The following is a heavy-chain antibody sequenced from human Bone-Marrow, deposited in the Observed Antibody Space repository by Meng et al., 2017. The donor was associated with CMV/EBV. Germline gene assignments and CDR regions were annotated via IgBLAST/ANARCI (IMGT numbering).Heavy chain of an antibody. J-gene: IGHJ6*02. Sequence: SETLSLTCTVSGGSISSSSYYWGWIRQPPGKGLEWIGNIYYSGSTYYNPSLKSRVTISVDTSRNQFSLRLSSVTAADTAVYYCARAFGYCTSTSCLTYYGMYVWGQGTTVTVSS. CDR2: IYYSGST. D-gene: IGHD2-2*01. CDR1: GGSISSSSYY. V-gene: IGHV4-39*07. CDR3: ARAFGYCTSTSCLTYYGMYV.